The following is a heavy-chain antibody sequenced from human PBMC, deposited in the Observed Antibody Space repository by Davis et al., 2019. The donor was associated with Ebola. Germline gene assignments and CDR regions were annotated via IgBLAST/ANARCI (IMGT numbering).Heavy chain of an antibody. J-gene: IGHJ6*04. CDR1: GFTFSSYA. D-gene: IGHD5-12*01. V-gene: IGHV3-30-3*01. CDR3: ARDLRGYSGYDMDV. Sequence: GSLRLSCAASGFTFSSYAMHWVRQAPGKGLEWVAVISYDGSNKYYADSVTGRFTVSRDNSKNTLYLQMNSLRAADTAVYYCARDLRGYSGYDMDVWGKGTTVTVST. CDR2: ISYDGSNK.